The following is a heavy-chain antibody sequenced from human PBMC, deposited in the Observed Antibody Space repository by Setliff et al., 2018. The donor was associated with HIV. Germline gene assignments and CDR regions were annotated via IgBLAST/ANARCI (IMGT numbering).Heavy chain of an antibody. Sequence: SETLSLTCTVSGGSINSTSYYWGWIRQPPGNGLEWIGSIYHTGSTYYKPSLKSRVTISVDTSKNQFSLRLSSVAAGDTAVYYCARGRDYYGSGSYFNGRANSYYFMDVWGKGTTVTVSS. D-gene: IGHD3-10*01. CDR3: ARGRDYYGSGSYFNGRANSYYFMDV. CDR2: IYHTGST. V-gene: IGHV4-39*01. CDR1: GGSINSTSYY. J-gene: IGHJ6*03.